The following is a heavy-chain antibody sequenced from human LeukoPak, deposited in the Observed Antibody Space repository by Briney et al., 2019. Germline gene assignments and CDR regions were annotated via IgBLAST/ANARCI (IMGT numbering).Heavy chain of an antibody. Sequence: GASVKVSCKASGYTFTSYGISWVRQAPGQGLEWMGWISAYSGNTNYAQKFQGRVTMTRDTSISTAYMELSSLRSEDTAVYYCARERYYDFWSGYSQGDWFDPWGQGTLVTVSS. CDR3: ARERYYDFWSGYSQGDWFDP. CDR1: GYTFTSYG. D-gene: IGHD3-3*01. CDR2: ISAYSGNT. V-gene: IGHV1-18*01. J-gene: IGHJ5*02.